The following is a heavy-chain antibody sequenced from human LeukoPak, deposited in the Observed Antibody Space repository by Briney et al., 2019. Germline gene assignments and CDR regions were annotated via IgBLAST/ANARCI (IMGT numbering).Heavy chain of an antibody. Sequence: PGGSLRRSCVASGFTFTTYWMAWVRQAPGKGLEWVANIKQDGSEEYYADSVRGRFTISRDNAKNSLYLLMNSLRAEDTAVYYCSNGIYDRSYWGQGTLVTVSS. CDR3: SNGIYDRSY. CDR1: GFTFTTYW. D-gene: IGHD3-22*01. J-gene: IGHJ4*02. CDR2: IKQDGSEE. V-gene: IGHV3-7*01.